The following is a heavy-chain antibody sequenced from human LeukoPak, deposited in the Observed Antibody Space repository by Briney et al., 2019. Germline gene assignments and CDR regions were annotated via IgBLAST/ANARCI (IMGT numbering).Heavy chain of an antibody. Sequence: GGSLRLSCAASGFTFSSYWMSWVRQAPGKGLEWVANIKQDGSEKYYVDSVKGRFTISRDNAKNSLYLQMNSLRAEDTAVYYCARVYYDFSSYYMDVWGKGTLVTVSS. CDR2: IKQDGSEK. D-gene: IGHD3-3*01. CDR3: ARVYYDFSSYYMDV. J-gene: IGHJ6*03. V-gene: IGHV3-7*01. CDR1: GFTFSSYW.